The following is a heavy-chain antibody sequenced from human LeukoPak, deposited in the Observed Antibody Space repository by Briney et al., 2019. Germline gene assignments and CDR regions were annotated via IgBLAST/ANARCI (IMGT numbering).Heavy chain of an antibody. Sequence: SVKVSCKASGCTFTNYDISWVRQAPGQGLEWMGRIIPMFGKTNYAQKFQGRVTITTDKSTSTAYMEVRSLRIEATAVYYSARVTVTTWAPDGHMGVGGKGNTITVS. CDR1: GCTFTNYD. CDR3: ARVTVTTWAPDGHMGV. V-gene: IGHV1-69*04. D-gene: IGHD4-11*01. CDR2: IIPMFGKT. J-gene: IGHJ6*03.